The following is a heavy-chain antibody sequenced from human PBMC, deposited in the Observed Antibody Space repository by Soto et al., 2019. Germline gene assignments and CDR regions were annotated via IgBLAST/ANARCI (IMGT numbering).Heavy chain of an antibody. Sequence: ASVKVSCKASGYTFTDYYMHWVRQAPGQGLEWMGWINPGSGGTNFAQKFQGRVTMTRDTSISTAYMEVSSLTSDDTAVYYCASGVGSSWFDPWGQGTLVTVSS. V-gene: IGHV1-2*02. CDR2: INPGSGGT. D-gene: IGHD6-25*01. CDR3: ASGVGSSWFDP. CDR1: GYTFTDYY. J-gene: IGHJ5*02.